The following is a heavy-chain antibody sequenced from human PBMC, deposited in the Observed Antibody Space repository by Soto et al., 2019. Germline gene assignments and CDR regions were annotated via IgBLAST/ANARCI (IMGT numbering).Heavy chain of an antibody. J-gene: IGHJ4*02. Sequence: PSETLSLTCTVSGGSISSYYWSWIRQPPGKGLEWIGYIYYSGSTNYNPSLKSRVTISVDTSKNQFSLKLSSVTAADTAVYYCATMGYSSSWCFDYWGQGTLVTVSS. CDR2: IYYSGST. CDR3: ATMGYSSSWCFDY. V-gene: IGHV4-59*01. CDR1: GGSISSYY. D-gene: IGHD6-13*01.